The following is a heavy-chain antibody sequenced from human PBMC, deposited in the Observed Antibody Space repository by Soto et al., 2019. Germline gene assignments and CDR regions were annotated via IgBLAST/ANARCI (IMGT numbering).Heavy chain of an antibody. D-gene: IGHD1-26*01. CDR1: GGTFSSYA. Sequence: SVKVSCKASGGTFSSYAISWVRQAPGQGLEWMGGIIPIFGTANYAQKFQGRVTITADKSTSTAYMELSSLRSEDTAVYYCTRSRVGATSFYYYYGMDVWGQGTTVTVSS. V-gene: IGHV1-69*06. CDR2: IIPIFGTA. CDR3: TRSRVGATSFYYYYGMDV. J-gene: IGHJ6*02.